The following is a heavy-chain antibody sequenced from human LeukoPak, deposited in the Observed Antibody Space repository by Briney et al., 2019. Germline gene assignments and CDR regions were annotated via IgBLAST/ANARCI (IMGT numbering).Heavy chain of an antibody. CDR1: GFTFSSYA. CDR3: AKDPFGFWSGYRYFDY. J-gene: IGHJ4*02. D-gene: IGHD3-3*01. V-gene: IGHV3-23*01. CDR2: ISGSGGST. Sequence: PGGSLRLSCAASGFTFSSYAMSWLRQAPGKGLEWVSAISGSGGSTYYADSVKGRFTISRDNSKNTLYLQMNSLRAEDTAVYYCAKDPFGFWSGYRYFDYWGQGTLVTVSS.